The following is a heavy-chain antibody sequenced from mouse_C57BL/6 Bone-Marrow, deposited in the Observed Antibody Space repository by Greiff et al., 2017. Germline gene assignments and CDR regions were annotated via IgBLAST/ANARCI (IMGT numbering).Heavy chain of an antibody. Sequence: LVESGAELVRPGASVTLSCKASGYTVTDYEMHWVKQTPVHGLEWIGAIDPETGGTAYNQKFKGKAILTADKSSSTAYMELRSLTSEDSAVYYCTDYYYGSSAWFAYWGQGTLVTVSA. CDR1: GYTVTDYE. V-gene: IGHV1-15*01. CDR2: IDPETGGT. CDR3: TDYYYGSSAWFAY. D-gene: IGHD1-1*01. J-gene: IGHJ3*01.